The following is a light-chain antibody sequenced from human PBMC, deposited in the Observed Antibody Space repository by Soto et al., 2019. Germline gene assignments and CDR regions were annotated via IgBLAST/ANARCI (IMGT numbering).Light chain of an antibody. Sequence: QSVLTHPPPVPATPGQPVTISCSGSNSSIGNHCVSWYQLRPGTAPKLLIYNNNKRPSEIPDLFSGSKSVTTPTLCLTRLQTGDDADYYCGTWDRRLSAGVFGTGTKVTVL. V-gene: IGLV1-51*01. CDR3: GTWDRRLSAGV. CDR1: NSSIGNHC. CDR2: NNN. J-gene: IGLJ1*01.